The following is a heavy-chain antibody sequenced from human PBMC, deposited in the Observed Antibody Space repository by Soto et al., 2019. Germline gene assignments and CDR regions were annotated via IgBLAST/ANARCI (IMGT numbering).Heavy chain of an antibody. CDR3: ARVLRGVVNWFDP. D-gene: IGHD3-10*01. V-gene: IGHV1-18*01. CDR2: IATSNSNR. Sequence: HLVQSGPEVKKPGASITVSCKTSGDTFTNFGLSWVRQAPGKGLEWMGWIATSNSNRNYAQNFQGRLTLTTDTSTSTAYMELKSLGYDDTAVYYCARVLRGVVNWFDPWGQGTLVTVSS. CDR1: GDTFTNFG. J-gene: IGHJ5*02.